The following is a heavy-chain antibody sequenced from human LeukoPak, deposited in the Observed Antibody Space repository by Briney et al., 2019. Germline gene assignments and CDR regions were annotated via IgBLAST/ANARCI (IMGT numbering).Heavy chain of an antibody. J-gene: IGHJ3*02. CDR1: GYTVTSFG. D-gene: IGHD6-19*01. CDR2: INTYNGNT. V-gene: IGHV1-18*01. CDR3: AREGSGQWLVLSINAFDI. Sequence: ASVKASCKASGYTVTSFGISWVRQAPGQGLEWMGWINTYNGNTNYAQKLQGRVTMTTDTSTSTTYMELRSLRSDDTAVYYCAREGSGQWLVLSINAFDIWGQGTMVTVSS.